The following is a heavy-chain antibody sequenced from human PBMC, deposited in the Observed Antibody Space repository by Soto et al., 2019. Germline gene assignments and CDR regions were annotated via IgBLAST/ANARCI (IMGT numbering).Heavy chain of an antibody. CDR3: AKDTVEEQQHPGYFAL. CDR1: GFTFDDYA. Sequence: EVQLVESGGGLVQPGRSLRLSCAASGFTFDDYAMHWVRQAPGKGLEGVSGISWNSGSIGYADSVKGRITISRDNATNALYHHMNSLRAEDTALYYCAKDTVEEQQHPGYFALWGRGTLFTVAS. J-gene: IGHJ2*01. CDR2: ISWNSGSI. V-gene: IGHV3-9*01. D-gene: IGHD6-13*01.